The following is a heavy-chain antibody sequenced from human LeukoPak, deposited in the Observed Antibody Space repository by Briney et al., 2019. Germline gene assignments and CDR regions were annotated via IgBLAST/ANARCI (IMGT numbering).Heavy chain of an antibody. D-gene: IGHD4-17*01. CDR2: INDDGSTT. CDR3: ARSYGDYDWYFDL. V-gene: IGHV3-74*01. J-gene: IGHJ2*01. Sequence: PGGSLRLSCAASGFTFSTYWMHWVRQAPGKGLVWVSRINDDGSTTNYADSVKGRFTISRDNAKNSLYLQMNSLRAEDTAVYYCARSYGDYDWYFDLWGRGTLVTVSS. CDR1: GFTFSTYW.